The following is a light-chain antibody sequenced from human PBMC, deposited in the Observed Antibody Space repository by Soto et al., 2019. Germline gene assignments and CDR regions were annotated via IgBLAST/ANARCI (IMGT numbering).Light chain of an antibody. CDR1: KNDVGFYDF. V-gene: IGLV2-8*01. J-gene: IGLJ1*01. CDR2: EVV. Sequence: QSVLTQPPSASGSPGQSVTISCTGTKNDVGFYDFVSWYQHHPGKVPRLIIYEVVQRPSGVPDRFSGSKSGNTASLTVSGLQAADEADYFCKSYAGSNTYVFGSGTKVTV. CDR3: KSYAGSNTYV.